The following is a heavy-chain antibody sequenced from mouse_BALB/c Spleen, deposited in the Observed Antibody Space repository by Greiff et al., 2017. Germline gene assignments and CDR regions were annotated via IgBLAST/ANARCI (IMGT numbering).Heavy chain of an antibody. CDR2: IRNKANGYTT. J-gene: IGHJ2*01. CDR3: ARDEGDYYGYYFDY. V-gene: IGHV7-3*02. CDR1: GFTFTDYY. D-gene: IGHD1-2*01. Sequence: EVQVVESGGGLVQPGGSLRLSCATSGFTFTDYYMSWVRQPPGKALEWLGFIRNKANGYTTEYSASVKGRFTISRDNSQSILYLQMNTLRAEDSATYYCARDEGDYYGYYFDYWGQGTTLTVSS.